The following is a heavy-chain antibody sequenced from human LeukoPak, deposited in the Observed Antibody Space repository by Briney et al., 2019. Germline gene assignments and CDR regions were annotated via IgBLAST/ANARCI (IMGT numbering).Heavy chain of an antibody. CDR3: ARLGIWFGELFYFDY. J-gene: IGHJ4*02. CDR2: IYYSGST. CDR1: GGSISSSSYY. Sequence: PSETLSLTCTVSGGSISSSSYYWGWIRQPPGKGLEWIGSIYYSGSTYYNPSLKSRVTISVDTFKNQFSLKLSSVTAADTAVYYCARLGIWFGELFYFDYWGQGTLVTVSS. D-gene: IGHD3-10*01. V-gene: IGHV4-39*01.